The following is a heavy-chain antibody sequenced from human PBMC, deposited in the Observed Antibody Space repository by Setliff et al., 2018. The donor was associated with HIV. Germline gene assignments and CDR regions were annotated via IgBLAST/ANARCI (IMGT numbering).Heavy chain of an antibody. CDR2: VHSTGTT. D-gene: IGHD3-10*01. V-gene: IGHV4-4*07. Sequence: AETLSLTCTVSGGSFSTYYWSWIRQPAGEGPEYIGRVHSTGTTIYNPSLKSRVTMSVDASKNQLSLKLRPVTAADTAVYYCARARITMIGGRLEPYAFDRWGQGTKVTVTS. CDR3: ARARITMIGGRLEPYAFDR. CDR1: GGSFSTYY. J-gene: IGHJ3*01.